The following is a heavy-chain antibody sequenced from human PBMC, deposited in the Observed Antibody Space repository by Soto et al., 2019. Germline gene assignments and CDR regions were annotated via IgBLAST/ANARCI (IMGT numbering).Heavy chain of an antibody. CDR3: ARLAYRDYST. CDR1: GGSIKMGGYY. D-gene: IGHD2-21*01. CDR2: IYYSGTT. Sequence: PSEPLSLTCTVSGGSIKMGGYYWGWIRQPPGKGLEWLATIYYSGTTYYNPSLKSRLTISVDTSKNHFSLELSSVTAADTAFYYCARLAYRDYSTWGQGTLVTVSS. J-gene: IGHJ4*02. V-gene: IGHV4-39*02.